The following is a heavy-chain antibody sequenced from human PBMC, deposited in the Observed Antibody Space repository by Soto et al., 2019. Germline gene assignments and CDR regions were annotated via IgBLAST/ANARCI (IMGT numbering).Heavy chain of an antibody. V-gene: IGHV1-2*02. Sequence: ASVQVSCKASVYTFTGYYMHWVRQAPGQGLEWMGWINPEDGRTNYAQKFQGRVTMTRDTSINTAYMELSRLRSEDTAVYYCATVAYFWSGYYDVGYYYYGMDVWGQGTTVTV. CDR1: VYTFTGYY. CDR3: ATVAYFWSGYYDVGYYYYGMDV. CDR2: INPEDGRT. J-gene: IGHJ6*02. D-gene: IGHD3-3*01.